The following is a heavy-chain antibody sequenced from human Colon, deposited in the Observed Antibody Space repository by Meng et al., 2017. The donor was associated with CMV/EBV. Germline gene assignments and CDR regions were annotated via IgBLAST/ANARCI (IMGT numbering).Heavy chain of an antibody. CDR2: INYLSTSR. CDR1: GFSFDDFG. Sequence: GGSLRLSCAASGFSFDDFGMNWVRQVPGMGLEWVSGINYLSTSRGYGASVKGRFTISRDNAKNSLYLQMNSLRDDDTAIYYCARSNSGGYYYADYWGQGTLVTVSS. D-gene: IGHD3-22*01. V-gene: IGHV3-20*04. J-gene: IGHJ4*02. CDR3: ARSNSGGYYYADY.